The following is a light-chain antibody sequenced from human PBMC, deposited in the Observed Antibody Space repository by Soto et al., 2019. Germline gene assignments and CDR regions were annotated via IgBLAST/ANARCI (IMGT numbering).Light chain of an antibody. CDR3: CSDAGTYV. V-gene: IGLV2-23*01. CDR2: EGS. CDR1: SSDVGSYNL. Sequence: QSALTQPASVSGSPGQSITISCTGTSSDVGSYNLVSWYQQHPGKAPKLMIYEGSKRPSGVSDRFSSSKSGNPASPAISGVEAEDEADYCCCSDAGTYVFGTGTKLTVL. J-gene: IGLJ1*01.